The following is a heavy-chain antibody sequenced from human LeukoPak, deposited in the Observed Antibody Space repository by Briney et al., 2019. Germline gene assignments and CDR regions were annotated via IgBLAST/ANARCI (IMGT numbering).Heavy chain of an antibody. CDR3: ARLGYSSSWYVFDS. V-gene: IGHV4-59*01. Sequence: PSETLSVTCTVSGGSISSYYWSCIRQPPGKGLERIGYIYYSGSAIYNPSLKSRVTISVDTSKSQFSLNLSSVTAADTAVYYCARLGYSSSWYVFDSWGQGTLVTVSS. J-gene: IGHJ4*02. CDR1: GGSISSYY. D-gene: IGHD6-13*01. CDR2: IYYSGSA.